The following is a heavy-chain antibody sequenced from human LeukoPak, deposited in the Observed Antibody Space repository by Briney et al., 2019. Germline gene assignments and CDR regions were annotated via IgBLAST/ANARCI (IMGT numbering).Heavy chain of an antibody. V-gene: IGHV4-59*01. CDR3: ARHRGSGYPYFDY. CDR1: GGSINNYY. CDR2: IYYSGST. J-gene: IGHJ4*02. Sequence: PSETLSLTCTVSGGSINNYYWSWIRQPPGKGLEWIGYIYYSGSTNYNLSLKSRVTISVDTSKNQFSLKMSSLTAADTAVYYCARHRGSGYPYFDYWGQGTLVTVSS. D-gene: IGHD3-22*01.